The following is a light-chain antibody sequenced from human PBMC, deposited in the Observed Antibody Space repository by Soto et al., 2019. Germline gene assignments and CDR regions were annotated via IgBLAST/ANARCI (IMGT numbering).Light chain of an antibody. CDR3: SSYAASNKGV. CDR1: SSDLGGYNY. CDR2: EVN. Sequence: QSVLTQPPSASGSPGQSVTISCTGTSSDLGGYNYVSWYQQHPGKAPKLMIFEVNKRPSGVPDRFSGSKSGNTASLTVSGLQAEDEADYYCSSYAASNKGVFGGGTQLTVL. J-gene: IGLJ3*02. V-gene: IGLV2-8*01.